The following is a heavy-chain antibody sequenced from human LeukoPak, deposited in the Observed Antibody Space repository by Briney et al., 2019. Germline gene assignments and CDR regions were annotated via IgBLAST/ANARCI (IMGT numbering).Heavy chain of an antibody. CDR3: ARVVRWSAFDI. V-gene: IGHV3-30*02. CDR2: IDYNGSNK. Sequence: GGSLRLSCEASGLTFSSYGMHWVRQAPGKGLEWVTFIDYNGSNKWYADSVKGRFTISRDNSKNTLYLQVNSLRAEDTAVYYCARVVRWSAFDIWGQGTMVTVSS. J-gene: IGHJ3*02. CDR1: GLTFSSYG. D-gene: IGHD4-23*01.